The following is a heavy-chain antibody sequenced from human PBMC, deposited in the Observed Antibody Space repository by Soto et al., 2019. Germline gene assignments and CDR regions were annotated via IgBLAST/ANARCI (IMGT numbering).Heavy chain of an antibody. CDR3: ASDGYCSGGSCPPLYYYYYYMDV. CDR2: ISAYNGNT. CDR1: GYTFTSYG. J-gene: IGHJ6*03. Sequence: ASVKVSCKASGYTFTSYGISWVRQAPGQGLEWMGWISAYNGNTNYAQKLQGRVTMATDTSTRTAYMELRSLRSDDTAVYYCASDGYCSGGSCPPLYYYYYYMDVWGKGTTVTVSS. V-gene: IGHV1-18*01. D-gene: IGHD2-15*01.